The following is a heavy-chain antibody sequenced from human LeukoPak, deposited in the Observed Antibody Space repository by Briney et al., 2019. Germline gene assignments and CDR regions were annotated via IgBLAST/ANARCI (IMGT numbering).Heavy chain of an antibody. Sequence: ASVKVSCKASGGTFSNYAISWVRQAPGQGLEWMGGIITNYGTTNYAQKYQGRVTITADESTTTVYMELSSLRSEDTAVYYCARPRTYYDFWRGYPPFDYWGQGTLVTVSS. V-gene: IGHV1-69*13. D-gene: IGHD3-3*01. CDR3: ARPRTYYDFWRGYPPFDY. CDR1: GGTFSNYA. CDR2: IITNYGTT. J-gene: IGHJ4*02.